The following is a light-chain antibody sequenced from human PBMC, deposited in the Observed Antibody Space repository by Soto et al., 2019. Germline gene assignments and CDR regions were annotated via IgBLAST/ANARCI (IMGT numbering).Light chain of an antibody. V-gene: IGKV3-15*01. Sequence: EIVMTQSPATLSVSPGERATLSCWASQSVSSNLAWYQQKPGQAPRLLIYGASTRATGIPARFSGSGSGTEFTLTISSLQSEDSAVYYCQQYVHWPPGAFGQGTKVDIK. CDR2: GAS. CDR3: QQYVHWPPGA. J-gene: IGKJ1*01. CDR1: QSVSSN.